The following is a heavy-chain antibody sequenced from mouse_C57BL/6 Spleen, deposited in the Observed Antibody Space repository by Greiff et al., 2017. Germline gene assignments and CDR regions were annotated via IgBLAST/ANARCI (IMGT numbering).Heavy chain of an antibody. CDR1: GYTFTSYW. V-gene: IGHV1-50*01. J-gene: IGHJ4*01. CDR2: IDPSDSYT. Sequence: QVQLQQPGAELVKPGASVKLSCKASGYTFTSYWMQWVKQRPGQGLEWIGEIDPSDSYTNYNQKFKGKATLTADKSSSTAYMQLSSLTSEDSAVYFCARSPPIYDGYSYAMDYWGQGTSVTVSS. D-gene: IGHD2-3*01. CDR3: ARSPPIYDGYSYAMDY.